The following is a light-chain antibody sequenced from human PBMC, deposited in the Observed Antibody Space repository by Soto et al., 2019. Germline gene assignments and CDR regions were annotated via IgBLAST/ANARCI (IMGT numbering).Light chain of an antibody. CDR2: DVS. Sequence: QSALTQPRSVSGSPGQSVAISCTGTTSDVGGYDYVSWHQQHPGKAPELIIFDVSKRPSGVPDRFSGYKSGNTASLTISGLPAEEAAYYFCCSSAGDFYVFGAGTQLTVL. J-gene: IGLJ7*01. CDR3: CSSAGDFYV. V-gene: IGLV2-11*01. CDR1: TSDVGGYDY.